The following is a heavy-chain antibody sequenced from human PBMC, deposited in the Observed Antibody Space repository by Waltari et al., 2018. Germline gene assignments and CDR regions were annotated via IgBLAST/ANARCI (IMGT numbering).Heavy chain of an antibody. D-gene: IGHD3-3*01. CDR2: VNPDSGAT. J-gene: IGHJ5*02. CDR1: GYTFINYE. Sequence: QVQLVQSGAEVLKPGASVKVSCQASGYTFINYEINWVRQVAGQGFEWMGWVNPDSGATAYAQKFQGRITMTWDTSISTAYMELSNLRSDDTAVLYCARGRDVFANFDYNWFDPWGQGTLVTVSS. CDR3: ARGRDVFANFDYNWFDP. V-gene: IGHV1-8*02.